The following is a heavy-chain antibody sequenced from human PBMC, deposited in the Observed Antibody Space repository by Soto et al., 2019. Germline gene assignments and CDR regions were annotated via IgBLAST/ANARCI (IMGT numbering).Heavy chain of an antibody. CDR1: GGSISRGGYY. Sequence: LPLTCIVSGGSISRGGYYWSWIRQHPGKGLEWMGDIYDSGSTYYNPCLKSRVTISVDTSKNQFSLKLSSVTAADKAVYYCARDLLPVRRASFDIWGQGIMVTV. D-gene: IGHD1-1*01. CDR2: IYDSGST. CDR3: ARDLLPVRRASFDI. J-gene: IGHJ3*02. V-gene: IGHV4-31*03.